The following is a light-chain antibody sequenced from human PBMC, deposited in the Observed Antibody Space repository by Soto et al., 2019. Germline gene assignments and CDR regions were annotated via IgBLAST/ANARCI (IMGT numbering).Light chain of an antibody. CDR2: DAS. V-gene: IGKV3-11*01. J-gene: IGKJ5*01. CDR3: QQYGTLIT. Sequence: EIVLTKSPAPLYLSPGERATLSCRASQSGSSYLAWYPQKPGQDPRLRIYDASNRATGIPARFSGSGSGTDFTLTISRVEPEEFAVYYCQQYGTLITVGQGTRLEIK. CDR1: QSGSSY.